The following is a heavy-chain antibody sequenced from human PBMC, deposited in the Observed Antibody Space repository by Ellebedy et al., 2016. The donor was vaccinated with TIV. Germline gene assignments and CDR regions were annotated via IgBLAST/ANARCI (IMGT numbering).Heavy chain of an antibody. CDR3: VTWGQSYGR. CDR1: GFTFSSYA. J-gene: IGHJ4*02. D-gene: IGHD3-16*01. CDR2: INPDGSAE. Sequence: GESLKISCAASGFTFSSYAMCWVRQAPGKGLEWVAHINPDGSAEYYVDSVKGRFTISRDNAKRPLFLQMNSLRVDDTAVYYCVTWGQSYGRWGQGSLVTISS. V-gene: IGHV3-7*03.